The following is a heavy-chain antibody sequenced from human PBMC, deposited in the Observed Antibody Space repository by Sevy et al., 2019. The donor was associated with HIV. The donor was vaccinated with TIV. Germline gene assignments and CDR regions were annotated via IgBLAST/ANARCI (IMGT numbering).Heavy chain of an antibody. V-gene: IGHV4-59*01. CDR1: GGSISSYY. D-gene: IGHD1-26*01. Sequence: SETLSLTCTVSGGSISSYYWSWIRQPPGKGLEWIGYIYYSGSTNYNPSLKSRVTISVDTSKNQFSLKLSSVTAADTAVYYCARSDSGSYSIDYWGQGTLVTVSS. J-gene: IGHJ4*02. CDR2: IYYSGST. CDR3: ARSDSGSYSIDY.